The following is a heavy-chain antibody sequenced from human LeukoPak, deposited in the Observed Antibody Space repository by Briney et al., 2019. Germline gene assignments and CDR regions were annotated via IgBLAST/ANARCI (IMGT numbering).Heavy chain of an antibody. V-gene: IGHV4/OR15-8*02. J-gene: IGHJ3*01. CDR2: ISHSGYT. Sequence: PSGTLSLTCAVSGGSITSRNWWSWVRQPPGKGLEWIAAISHSGYTNYTESVKGRLSTSIDKSKNAFSLRLESVTAADTAVYYCSTRGGLFEYTSGDIEVFHVWGQGTMVFASS. D-gene: IGHD2-15*01. CDR3: STRGGLFEYTSGDIEVFHV. CDR1: GGSITSRNW.